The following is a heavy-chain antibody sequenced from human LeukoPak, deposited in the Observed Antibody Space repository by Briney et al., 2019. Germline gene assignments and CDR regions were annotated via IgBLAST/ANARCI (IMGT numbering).Heavy chain of an antibody. J-gene: IGHJ1*01. CDR2: ISGSGGST. Sequence: PGGSLRLSCAASGFTFSSYAISWVRQAPGKGLEWVSAISGSGGSTYYADSVKGRFTISRDNSKNTLYLQMNSLRAEDTAVYYCAKDPGRGYCNRTSCYEYFQHWGQGTLVTVSS. CDR1: GFTFSSYA. V-gene: IGHV3-23*01. CDR3: AKDPGRGYCNRTSCYEYFQH. D-gene: IGHD2-2*01.